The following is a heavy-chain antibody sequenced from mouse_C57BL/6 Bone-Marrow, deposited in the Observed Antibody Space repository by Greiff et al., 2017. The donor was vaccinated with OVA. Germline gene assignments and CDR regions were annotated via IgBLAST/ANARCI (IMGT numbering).Heavy chain of an antibody. D-gene: IGHD1-1*01. J-gene: IGHJ1*03. Sequence: VQLQQPGAELVMPGASVKLSCKASGYTFTSYWMHWVKQRPGQGLEWIGEIDPSDSYTNYNQKFKGKSTLTVDKSSSTAYMQLSSLTSEDSAVYYGARDYYGSSSHWYFDVWGTGTTVTVSS. V-gene: IGHV1-69*01. CDR1: GYTFTSYW. CDR2: IDPSDSYT. CDR3: ARDYYGSSSHWYFDV.